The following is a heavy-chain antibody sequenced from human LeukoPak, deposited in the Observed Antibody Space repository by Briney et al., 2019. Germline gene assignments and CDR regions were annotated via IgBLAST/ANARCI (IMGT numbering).Heavy chain of an antibody. V-gene: IGHV6-1*01. D-gene: IGHD5-18*01. J-gene: IGHJ3*02. CDR3: VRGGQGDGHSADEGFDI. CDR1: GDSVFSNSS. CDR2: TYYRSKWYN. Sequence: SQTLSLTCAISGDSVFSNSSWNWIRQSPSRGLEWLGRTYYRSKWYNDYGVSVKSRININPDTSKNHFSLHLSSVTPEDSALYYCVRGGQGDGHSADEGFDIWGQGTTVTVS.